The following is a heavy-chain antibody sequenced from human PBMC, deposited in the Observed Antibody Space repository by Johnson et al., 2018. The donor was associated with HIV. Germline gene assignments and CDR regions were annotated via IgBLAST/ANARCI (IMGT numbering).Heavy chain of an antibody. J-gene: IGHJ3*02. Sequence: QVQLVESGGGLVQPGGSLRVSCAASGFTFSDYYMSWIRQAPGKGLEWVSYIASSDSPIYYADSVKGRFTISRDNSKYSLFLQMNSLRAEDTAVYYCASTRTGWGAFDMWGQGTMVTVSS. CDR2: IASSDSPI. D-gene: IGHD6-19*01. CDR1: GFTFSDYY. CDR3: ASTRTGWGAFDM. V-gene: IGHV3-11*01.